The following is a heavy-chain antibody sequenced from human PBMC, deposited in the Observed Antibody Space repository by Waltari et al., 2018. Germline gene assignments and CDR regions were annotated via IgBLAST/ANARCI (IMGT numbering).Heavy chain of an antibody. V-gene: IGHV4-34*01. Sequence: QVQLQQWGAGLLKPSETLSLTCAVYGGSFSGYYWSWIRQPPGKGLEWIGEINHSGSTNYNTSLQSRVTISVDTSKHQFSLKLRFVPAADTAVYYCAREKTPRSVDFLSGYSPFDYWGQGTLVTVSS. CDR1: GGSFSGYY. J-gene: IGHJ4*02. CDR3: AREKTPRSVDFLSGYSPFDY. CDR2: INHSGST. D-gene: IGHD3-3*01.